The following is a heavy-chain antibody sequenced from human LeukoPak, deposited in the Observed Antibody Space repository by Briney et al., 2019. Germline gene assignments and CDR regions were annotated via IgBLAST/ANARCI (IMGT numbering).Heavy chain of an antibody. J-gene: IGHJ6*02. Sequence: GGSLRLSCAASGFTFSSYTMNWVRQAPGKGLEWVSAISGSGGSTYYADSVKGRFTISRDNSKNTLYLQMNSLRAEDTAVYYCARNRTTGYSYGYPNYGMDVWGQGTTVTVSS. D-gene: IGHD5-18*01. V-gene: IGHV3-23*01. CDR3: ARNRTTGYSYGYPNYGMDV. CDR1: GFTFSSYT. CDR2: ISGSGGST.